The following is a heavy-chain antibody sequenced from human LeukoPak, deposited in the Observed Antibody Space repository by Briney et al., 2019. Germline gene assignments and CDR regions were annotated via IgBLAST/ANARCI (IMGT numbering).Heavy chain of an antibody. CDR2: IYYSGST. Sequence: PSETLSLTCTVSGGSISSYYWSWIRQPPGKGLEWIGYIYYSGSTNYNPSLKSRVTISVDTSKNQFSLKLSSVTAADTAVYYCASSKVYCSGGSCLNFDYWGQGTLVTVSS. V-gene: IGHV4-59*08. D-gene: IGHD2-15*01. J-gene: IGHJ4*02. CDR3: ASSKVYCSGGSCLNFDY. CDR1: GGSISSYY.